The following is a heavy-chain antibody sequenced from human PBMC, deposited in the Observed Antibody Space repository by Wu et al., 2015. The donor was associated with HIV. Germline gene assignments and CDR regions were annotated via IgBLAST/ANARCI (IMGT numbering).Heavy chain of an antibody. CDR3: ARDWRPYYGSGSYYKLDWFGP. Sequence: QVQLVQSGAEVKKPGASVKVSCKASGYTFTGYYMHWVRQAPGQGLEWMGWINPNSGGTNYAQKFQGRVTMTRDTSISTAYMELSRLRSDDTAVYYCARDWRPYYGSGSYYKLDWFGPLGPGNPWSPSPQ. CDR2: INPNSGGT. V-gene: IGHV1-2*02. CDR1: GYTFTGYY. D-gene: IGHD3-10*01. J-gene: IGHJ5*02.